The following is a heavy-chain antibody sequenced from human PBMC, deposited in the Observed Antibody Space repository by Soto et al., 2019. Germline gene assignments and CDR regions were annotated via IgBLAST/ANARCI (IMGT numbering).Heavy chain of an antibody. CDR2: ISGSGGST. V-gene: IGHV3-23*01. D-gene: IGHD2-2*01. J-gene: IGHJ4*02. CDR1: GFTFSSYA. Sequence: EVQLLESGGGLVQPGGSLRLSCAASGFTFSSYAMSWVRQAPGKGLEWVSAISGSGGSTHYADSVKGRFTISRDNSKNTLYLQMNSLRAEDTAVYYCAKSPTRYCSSTSCYEFDYWGQGTLVTVSS. CDR3: AKSPTRYCSSTSCYEFDY.